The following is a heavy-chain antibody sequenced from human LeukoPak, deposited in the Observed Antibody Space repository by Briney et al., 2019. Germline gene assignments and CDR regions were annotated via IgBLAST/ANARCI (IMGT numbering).Heavy chain of an antibody. J-gene: IGHJ4*02. V-gene: IGHV3-30-3*01. D-gene: IGHD5-24*01. CDR2: ISYDGSNK. CDR1: GFTFSSYA. Sequence: PGGSLRLSCAASGFTFSSYAMHWVRQAPGKGLEWVAVISYDGSNKYYADSVKGRFTISRDNSKNTLYLQMNSLRAEDTAVYYCARDLLDGYGYYLDYWGQGTLVTVSS. CDR3: ARDLLDGYGYYLDY.